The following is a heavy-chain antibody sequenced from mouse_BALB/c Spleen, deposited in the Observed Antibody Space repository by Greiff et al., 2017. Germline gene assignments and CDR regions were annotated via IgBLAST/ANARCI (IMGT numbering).Heavy chain of an antibody. J-gene: IGHJ2*01. V-gene: IGHV14-4*02. D-gene: IGHD1-1*01. CDR1: GFNIKDYY. CDR2: IDPENGDT. Sequence: EVKLVESGAELVRSGASVKLSCTASGFNIKDYYMHWVKQRPEQGLEWIGWIDPENGDTEYAPKFQGKATMTADTSSNTAYLQLSSLTSEDTAVYYCNAIIIPSGDYWGQGTTLTVSS. CDR3: NAIIIPSGDY.